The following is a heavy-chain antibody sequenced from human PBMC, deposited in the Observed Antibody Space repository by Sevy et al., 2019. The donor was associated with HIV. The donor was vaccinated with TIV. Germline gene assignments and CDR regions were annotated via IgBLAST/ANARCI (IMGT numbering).Heavy chain of an antibody. CDR1: GFTFSSYW. V-gene: IGHV3-74*01. D-gene: IGHD3-16*01. J-gene: IGHJ4*02. CDR3: ARHRGGVVDY. CDR2: ISSDGSST. Sequence: GSLRLSCAASGFTFSSYWMHWVHQAPGKGLVWVSRISSDGSSTNYADSVKGRFTISRDNAKNTLYLQMNSLRAEDTAVYYCARHRGGVVDYWGQGTLVTVSS.